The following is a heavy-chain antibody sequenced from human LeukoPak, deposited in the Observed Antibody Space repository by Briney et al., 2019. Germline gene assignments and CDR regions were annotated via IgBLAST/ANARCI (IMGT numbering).Heavy chain of an antibody. D-gene: IGHD4-17*01. V-gene: IGHV4-39*07. CDR2: IYYSGST. J-gene: IGHJ5*02. CDR1: GGSISSSSYY. Sequence: SETLSLTCTVSGGSISSSSYYWGWIRQPPGKGLEWIGSIYYSGSTYYNPSLKSRVTISVDTSKNQFSLKLSSVTAADTAVYYCARDDYGVWFDPWGQGTLVTVSS. CDR3: ARDDYGVWFDP.